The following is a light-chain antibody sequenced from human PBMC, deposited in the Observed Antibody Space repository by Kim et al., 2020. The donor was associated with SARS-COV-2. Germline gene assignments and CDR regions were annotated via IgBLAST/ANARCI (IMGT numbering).Light chain of an antibody. CDR2: GNS. V-gene: IGLV1-40*01. CDR3: QSYGTSLSGLYV. J-gene: IGLJ1*01. Sequence: VTISCTGSSSNIGAGNDVNWYQQLPGAAPQLLIYGNSNRPSGVPDRFSGFKSGTSASLAITGLQAEDEADYYCQSYGTSLSGLYVFGTGTKVTVL. CDR1: SSNIGAGND.